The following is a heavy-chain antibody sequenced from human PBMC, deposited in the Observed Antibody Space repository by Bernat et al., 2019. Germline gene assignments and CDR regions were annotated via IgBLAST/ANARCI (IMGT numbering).Heavy chain of an antibody. Sequence: CAASGFTFSSDWMSWVRQAPGKGLEWVANIKQDGSEKYYVDSVKGRFTISRDNAKNSLYLQMNSLRAEDTALYYCASIDHLNWYFVL. CDR1: GFTFSSDW. CDR3: ASIDHLNWYFVL. CDR2: IKQDGSEK. J-gene: IGHJ2*01. D-gene: IGHD2-15*01. V-gene: IGHV3-7*03.